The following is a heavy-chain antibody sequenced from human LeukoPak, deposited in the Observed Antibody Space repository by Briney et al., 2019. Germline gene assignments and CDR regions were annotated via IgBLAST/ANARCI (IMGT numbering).Heavy chain of an antibody. D-gene: IGHD6-19*01. CDR1: GFTFSSYA. CDR2: ISNSGGNT. Sequence: PGGSLRLSCAASGFTFSSYAMSWVRQAPGEGLEWVSGISNSGGNTYYADSVKGRFTISRDNSKNTLYLQMNSLRAEDTAVYYCAKMPVSYSSGWSVFDYWGQGNLVTVSS. V-gene: IGHV3-23*01. CDR3: AKMPVSYSSGWSVFDY. J-gene: IGHJ4*02.